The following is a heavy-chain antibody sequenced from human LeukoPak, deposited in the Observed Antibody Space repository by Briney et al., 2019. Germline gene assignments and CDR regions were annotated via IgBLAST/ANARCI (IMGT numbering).Heavy chain of an antibody. J-gene: IGHJ4*02. V-gene: IGHV1-24*01. CDR3: ASEPYSLAVAGNFDY. D-gene: IGHD6-19*01. CDR2: FDPEDGET. CDR1: GYTLTELS. Sequence: GASVKVSCKVSGYTLTELSMHWVRQAPGKGREWMGGFDPEDGETIYAQKFQGRVTMTEDTSTDTAYMELSSLRSEDTAVYYCASEPYSLAVAGNFDYWGQGTLVTVSS.